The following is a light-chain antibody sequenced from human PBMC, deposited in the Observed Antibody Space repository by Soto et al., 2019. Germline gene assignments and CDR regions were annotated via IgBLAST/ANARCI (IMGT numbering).Light chain of an antibody. CDR3: CSYAGSSTWV. V-gene: IGLV2-23*01. CDR1: NSDVGSYNL. CDR2: EGS. Sequence: QSALTQPASVSGSPGQSITISCTGTNSDVGSYNLVSWYQQHPGKAPKVMIYEGSKRPSGLSNRFSGSKSGNTASLTISGLQPEDEADYYCCSYAGSSTWVFGGGTKLTFL. J-gene: IGLJ3*02.